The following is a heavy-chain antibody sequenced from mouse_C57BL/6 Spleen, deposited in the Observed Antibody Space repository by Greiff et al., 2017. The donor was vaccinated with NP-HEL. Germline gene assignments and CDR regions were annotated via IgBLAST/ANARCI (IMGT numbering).Heavy chain of an antibody. CDR2: IYIGNGYT. Sequence: EVQLQQSGAELVRPGSSVKMSCKTSGYTFTSYGINWVKQRPGQGLEWIGYIYIGNGYTEYNEKFKGKATLTSDTSSSTAYMQLSSLTSEDSAIYCCARGCYYYGSSQSPFDYWGQGTTLTVSS. D-gene: IGHD1-1*01. CDR3: ARGCYYYGSSQSPFDY. CDR1: GYTFTSYG. J-gene: IGHJ2*01. V-gene: IGHV1-58*01.